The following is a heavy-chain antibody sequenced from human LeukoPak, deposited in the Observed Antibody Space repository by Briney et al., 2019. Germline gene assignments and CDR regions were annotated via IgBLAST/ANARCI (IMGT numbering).Heavy chain of an antibody. Sequence: SETLSLTCTVSGGSISSYYWSWIRQPPGKGLEWIAYLFYSGNTDYNPSLASRVTISVDTSKNQFSLKLRSVTAADTAVYYCATVAVIRGVTYFDYWGQGTLVTVSS. J-gene: IGHJ4*02. CDR1: GGSISSYY. D-gene: IGHD3-10*01. CDR2: LFYSGNT. CDR3: ATVAVIRGVTYFDY. V-gene: IGHV4-59*01.